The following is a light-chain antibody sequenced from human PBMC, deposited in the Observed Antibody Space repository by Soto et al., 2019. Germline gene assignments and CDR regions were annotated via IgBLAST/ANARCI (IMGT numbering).Light chain of an antibody. V-gene: IGKV3-11*01. Sequence: EVVLPQSPVTLSLSPGERATLSCRASQSFRGLLAWYQQKPGQAPRLLIYDTSIRASGIPARFSGSGSGTDFTLTISSLDPEDFAVYYCQQRSNRPLTFGQGTRLEIK. CDR2: DTS. CDR3: QQRSNRPLT. CDR1: QSFRGL. J-gene: IGKJ5*01.